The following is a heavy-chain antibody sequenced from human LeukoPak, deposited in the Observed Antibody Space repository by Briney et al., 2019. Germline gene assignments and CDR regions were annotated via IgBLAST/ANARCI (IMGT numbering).Heavy chain of an antibody. D-gene: IGHD3-22*01. J-gene: IGHJ4*02. Sequence: GGSLRLSCAASGFTFSRHWMYWVRQAPGKGLEWVANIKQDGSAKPYVDSVKGRFTISRDNAKNSLYLQMNSLRAEDTALYYCAKDRHAWEDYYDGRYYFDYWGQGTLVTVSS. CDR1: GFTFSRHW. V-gene: IGHV3-7*03. CDR3: AKDRHAWEDYYDGRYYFDY. CDR2: IKQDGSAK.